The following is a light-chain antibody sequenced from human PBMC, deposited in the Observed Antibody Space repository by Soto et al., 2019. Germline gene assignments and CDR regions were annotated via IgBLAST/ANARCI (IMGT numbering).Light chain of an antibody. CDR1: QSVSSSY. Sequence: EIALTQSPGTLSLSPGERATLSCRASQSVSSSYLAWYQQKPGQAPRLLIYGASSRATGITDRFSGSGSGTDFTLTISRLEPEDFAVYYCQQYGSSPRTFGQGTKLEI. J-gene: IGKJ2*01. CDR2: GAS. V-gene: IGKV3-20*01. CDR3: QQYGSSPRT.